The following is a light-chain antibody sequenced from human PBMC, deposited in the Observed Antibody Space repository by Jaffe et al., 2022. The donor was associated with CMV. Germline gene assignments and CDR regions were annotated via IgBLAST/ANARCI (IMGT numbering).Light chain of an antibody. Sequence: DIQMTQSPSSLSASVGDRVTITCRASQSISNHLNWYQQKPGKAPELLIYAASSLQSGVPSRFSGRGSGTDFTLTISSLQPEDFATYYCQQSYNTPPLTFGGGTKVEIK. V-gene: IGKV1-39*01. J-gene: IGKJ4*01. CDR2: AAS. CDR3: QQSYNTPPLT. CDR1: QSISNH.